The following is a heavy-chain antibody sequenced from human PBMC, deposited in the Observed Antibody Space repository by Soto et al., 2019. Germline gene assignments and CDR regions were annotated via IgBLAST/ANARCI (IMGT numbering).Heavy chain of an antibody. J-gene: IGHJ5*02. CDR1: GYTFTSYD. D-gene: IGHD3-3*01. CDR3: ARGQPYVLRFLTTWFDP. V-gene: IGHV1-8*01. CDR2: MNPNSGNT. Sequence: ASGKVSCKASGYTFTSYDINWVRQATGQGLEWMGWMNPNSGNTGYAQKFQGRVTMTRNTSISTAYMELSSLRSEDTAVYYCARGQPYVLRFLTTWFDPWGQGTLVTVAS.